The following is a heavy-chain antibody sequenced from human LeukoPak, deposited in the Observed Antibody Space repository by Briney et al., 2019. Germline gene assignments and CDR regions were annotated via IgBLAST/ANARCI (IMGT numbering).Heavy chain of an antibody. CDR1: GGSISSSNW. CDR2: IYHSGST. J-gene: IGHJ4*02. CDR3: ATIRGYDYVWGSYRSAFDY. Sequence: SGTLSLTCAVSGGSISSSNWWSWVRQPPGKGLEWIGEIYHSGSTNYNPSLKSRVTISVDKSKNQFSLKLSSVTAADTAVYYCATIRGYDYVWGSYRSAFDYWGQGTLVTVSS. V-gene: IGHV4-4*02. D-gene: IGHD3-16*02.